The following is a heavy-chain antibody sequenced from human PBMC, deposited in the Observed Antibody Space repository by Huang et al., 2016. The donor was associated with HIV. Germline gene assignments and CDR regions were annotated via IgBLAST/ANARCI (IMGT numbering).Heavy chain of an antibody. CDR2: LNTNSGKT. CDR3: ARLTSGWYQDY. Sequence: QVQLVQSGPEVKKPGASVKVSCQTSGYIFSNYDINWVRQAPGQGLQWMGWLNTNSGKTAYGQNFQGRVTLTRSTSTGAAYMVLNSLTSQDTAVYYCARLTSGWYQDYWGQGTLVTVSS. D-gene: IGHD6-19*01. J-gene: IGHJ4*02. V-gene: IGHV1-8*01. CDR1: GYIFSNYD.